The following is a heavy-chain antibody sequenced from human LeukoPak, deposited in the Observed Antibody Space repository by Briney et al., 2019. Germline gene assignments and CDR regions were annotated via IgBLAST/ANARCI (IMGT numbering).Heavy chain of an antibody. CDR1: GFTFSSYG. CDR3: ARDDRNQDAFDI. V-gene: IGHV3-21*01. CDR2: ISSSSSYI. D-gene: IGHD1-14*01. J-gene: IGHJ3*02. Sequence: PGRSLRLSCAASGFTFSSYGMHWVRQAPGKGLEWVSSISSSSSYIYYADSVKGRFTISRDNAKNSLYLQMNSLRAEDTAVYYCARDDRNQDAFDIWGQGTMVTVSS.